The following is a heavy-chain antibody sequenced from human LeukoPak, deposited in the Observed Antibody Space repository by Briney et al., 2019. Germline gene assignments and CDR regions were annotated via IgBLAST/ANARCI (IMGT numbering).Heavy chain of an antibody. CDR3: ARDTYDSSGYYGY. V-gene: IGHV3-66*01. D-gene: IGHD3-22*01. Sequence: PGGSLRLSCAASGFTVSSNYMSWVRQAPGKGLEWASVIYSGGSTYYADDVKGRFNISRDNSKNTLYLQMNSLRAEDTAVYYCARDTYDSSGYYGYWGQGTLVTVSS. J-gene: IGHJ4*02. CDR2: IYSGGST. CDR1: GFTVSSNY.